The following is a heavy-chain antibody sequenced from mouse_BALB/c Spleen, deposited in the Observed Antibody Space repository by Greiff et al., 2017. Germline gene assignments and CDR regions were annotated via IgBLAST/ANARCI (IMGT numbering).Heavy chain of an antibody. Sequence: EVKLVESGPGLVKPSQSLSLTCSVTGYSITSGYYWNWIRQFPGNKLEWMGYISYDGSNNYNPSLKNRISITRDTSKNQFFLKLNSVTTEDTATYYCASGDGAMDYWGQGTSVTVSS. D-gene: IGHD3-3*01. CDR2: ISYDGSN. J-gene: IGHJ4*01. CDR3: ASGDGAMDY. CDR1: GYSITSGYY. V-gene: IGHV3-6*02.